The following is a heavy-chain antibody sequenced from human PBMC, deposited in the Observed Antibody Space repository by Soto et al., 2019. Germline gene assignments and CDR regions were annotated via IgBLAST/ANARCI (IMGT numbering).Heavy chain of an antibody. J-gene: IGHJ5*02. V-gene: IGHV3-30-3*01. D-gene: IGHD3-3*01. CDR2: ISYDGSNK. Sequence: QVQLVESGGGVVQPGRSLRLSCAASRFTFSTYAMHWVRQAPGKGLEWVAVISYDGSNKYYADSVRGRLTISRDNSKNPEFRQMNSVRTEETALYYCGRGGFLEWSGNGFDHWGQGTLVTVSS. CDR1: RFTFSTYA. CDR3: GRGGFLEWSGNGFDH.